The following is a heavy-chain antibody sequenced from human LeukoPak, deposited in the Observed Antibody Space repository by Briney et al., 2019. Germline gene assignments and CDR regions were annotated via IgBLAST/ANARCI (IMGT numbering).Heavy chain of an antibody. D-gene: IGHD5-12*01. V-gene: IGHV3-11*01. J-gene: IGHJ3*02. CDR2: ISSSGSTI. Sequence: GGSLRLSCAASGFTFSDYYMSWIRQAPGKGLEWVSYISSSGSTIYYADSVKGRFTISRDNAKNSLYLQMNSLRAEDTAVYYCARDQDVDIVATTAFDIWGQGTMVTVSS. CDR1: GFTFSDYY. CDR3: ARDQDVDIVATTAFDI.